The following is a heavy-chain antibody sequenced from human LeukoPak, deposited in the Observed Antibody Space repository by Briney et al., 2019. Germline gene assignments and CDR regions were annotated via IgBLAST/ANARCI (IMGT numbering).Heavy chain of an antibody. CDR3: ARHAVEAASRWFDP. J-gene: IGHJ5*02. D-gene: IGHD1-1*01. CDR2: IYYSGSP. CDR1: GDSMSSSHYC. V-gene: IGHV4-39*01. Sequence: SETLSLTCTVSGDSMSSSHYCWGWIRQPPGKGLEWIGSIYYSGSPYYNPSLKSRVTMSVDTSKKQFSLKLSSVTAADTAVYYCARHAVEAASRWFDPWGQGTLVTVSS.